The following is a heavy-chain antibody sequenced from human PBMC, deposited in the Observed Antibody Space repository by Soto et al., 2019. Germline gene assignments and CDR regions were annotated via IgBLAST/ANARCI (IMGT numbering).Heavy chain of an antibody. D-gene: IGHD4-17*01. Sequence: PXGSLILSCAAAGFTFSSYAMSWVRQAPGKGLEWVSAISGSGGSTYYADSVKGRFTISRDNSKNTLYLQMNSLRAEDTAVYYCAKVQYGDFFDYWGQGTLVTVST. CDR2: ISGSGGST. CDR1: GFTFSSYA. J-gene: IGHJ4*02. V-gene: IGHV3-23*01. CDR3: AKVQYGDFFDY.